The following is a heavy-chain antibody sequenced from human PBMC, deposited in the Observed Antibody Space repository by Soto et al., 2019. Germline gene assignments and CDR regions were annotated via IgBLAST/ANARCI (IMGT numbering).Heavy chain of an antibody. CDR2: ISGSGGST. J-gene: IGHJ4*02. D-gene: IGHD6-19*01. CDR1: GFTFCSYA. CDR3: ANAIAVAGTLNFDY. V-gene: IGHV3-23*01. Sequence: GGSMRLSCAASGFTFCSYAMSWVRQTPGKGLEWVSAISGSGGSTYYADSVKGRFTISRDNSKNTLYLQMNSLRAEDTAVYYCANAIAVAGTLNFDYWGQGTLVTVSS.